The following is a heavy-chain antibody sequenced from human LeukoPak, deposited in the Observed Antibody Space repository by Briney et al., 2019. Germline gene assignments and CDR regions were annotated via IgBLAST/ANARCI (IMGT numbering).Heavy chain of an antibody. V-gene: IGHV3-23*01. Sequence: GSLRLSCAASGFTFSSYAMSWVRQAPGKGLEWVSAISGSGGSTYYADSVKGRFTISRDNSKNTLYLQMNSLRAEDTAVYYCGSKDIVVVPAALPFDYWGQGTLVTVSS. CDR2: ISGSGGST. D-gene: IGHD2-2*01. CDR1: GFTFSSYA. J-gene: IGHJ4*02. CDR3: GSKDIVVVPAALPFDY.